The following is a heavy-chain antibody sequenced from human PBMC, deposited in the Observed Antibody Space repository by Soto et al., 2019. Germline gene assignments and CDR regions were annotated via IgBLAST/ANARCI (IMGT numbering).Heavy chain of an antibody. CDR2: INPNSGGT. J-gene: IGHJ2*01. V-gene: IGHV1-2*04. D-gene: IGHD3-3*01. CDR3: ARSSNLFGVVTKLNYWYFDL. Sequence: QVQLVQSGAEVKKPGASVKVSCKASGYTFTGYYMHWVRQAPGQGLEWMGWINPNSGGTNYAQKFQGWVTMTRDTSISTAYMELSRLRSDDTAVYYCARSSNLFGVVTKLNYWYFDLWGRGTLVTVSS. CDR1: GYTFTGYY.